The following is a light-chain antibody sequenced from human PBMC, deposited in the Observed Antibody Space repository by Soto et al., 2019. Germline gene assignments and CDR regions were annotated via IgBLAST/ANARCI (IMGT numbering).Light chain of an antibody. J-gene: IGKJ2*01. CDR3: QPHGPLPYT. CDR1: QSVGNNQ. CDR2: GAS. V-gene: IGKV3-20*01. Sequence: VVMTESPYTLSVSPCERATLSCRASQSVGNNQLAWYQQKPGQAPRLLIYGASSRAAGIPDRFGGSGSGTDFTLSISRLAPEHFAVYYCQPHGPLPYTVAQGTTVDLK.